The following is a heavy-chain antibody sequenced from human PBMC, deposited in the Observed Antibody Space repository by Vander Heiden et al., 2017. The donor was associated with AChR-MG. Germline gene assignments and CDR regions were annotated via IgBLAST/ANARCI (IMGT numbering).Heavy chain of an antibody. D-gene: IGHD3-3*01. Sequence: QVQLQQWGAGLLKPSETPSVTATVYGGSCSDYYWGWIRQSPGRGLEGSGQINPSGSTNHNPSLKSRVTISLDTSKNQLSLKLNAVTAADTAVYYCARVSKHISTFGVVDYWGQGTLVTVSS. CDR3: ARVSKHISTFGVVDY. CDR1: GGSCSDYY. V-gene: IGHV4-34*02. J-gene: IGHJ4*02. CDR2: INPSGST.